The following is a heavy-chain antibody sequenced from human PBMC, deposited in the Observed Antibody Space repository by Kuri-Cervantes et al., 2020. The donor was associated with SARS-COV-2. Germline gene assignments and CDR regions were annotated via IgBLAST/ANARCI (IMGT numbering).Heavy chain of an antibody. CDR1: GYSFTSYW. CDR2: IDPSDSYT. J-gene: IGHJ6*02. D-gene: IGHD3-3*01. Sequence: KVSCKGSGYSFTSYWISWVRQMPGKGLEWMGRIDPSDSYTNYSPSFQGHVTISADKSISTAYLQWSSLKASDTAMYYCARHGNTRITIFGVVISDGMDVWGQGTTVTVSS. V-gene: IGHV5-10-1*01. CDR3: ARHGNTRITIFGVVISDGMDV.